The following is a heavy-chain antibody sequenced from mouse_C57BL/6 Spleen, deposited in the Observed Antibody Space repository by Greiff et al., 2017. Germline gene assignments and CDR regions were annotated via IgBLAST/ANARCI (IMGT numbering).Heavy chain of an antibody. CDR3: ARGYYYGSSPDY. CDR2: INPNNGGT. CDR1: GYTFTDYY. V-gene: IGHV1-26*01. Sequence: VQLQQSGPELVKPGASVKISCKASGYTFTDYYMNWVKQSHGKSLEWIGDINPNNGGTSYNQKFKGKATLTVDKSSSTAYMELRSLTSEDSAVYYCARGYYYGSSPDYWGPGTTLTVSS. J-gene: IGHJ2*01. D-gene: IGHD1-1*01.